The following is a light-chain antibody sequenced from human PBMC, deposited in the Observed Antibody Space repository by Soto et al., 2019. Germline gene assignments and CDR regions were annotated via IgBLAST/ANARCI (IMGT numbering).Light chain of an antibody. J-gene: IGKJ5*01. Sequence: DIQMTQSPSTLSASVGDGVTITCRASQRISTWLAWYQQKPGKAPKLLISDASSLETGVPSRFSGSGSGTDFTLTISSLQPEDFATYYCQQLNFYPITFGQGTRLEIK. CDR3: QQLNFYPIT. V-gene: IGKV1-5*01. CDR2: DAS. CDR1: QRISTW.